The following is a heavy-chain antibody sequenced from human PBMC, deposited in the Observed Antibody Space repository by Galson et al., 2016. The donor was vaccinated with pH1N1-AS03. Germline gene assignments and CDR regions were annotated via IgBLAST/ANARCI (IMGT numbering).Heavy chain of an antibody. D-gene: IGHD2-2*01. CDR1: GFIFSNFG. J-gene: IGHJ4*02. Sequence: SLRLSCAASGFIFSNFGMNWVRQAPGKGPEWVSSIDSSGSHIYYAHSLKGRFTISRDNAKNSLFLKMNSLRADEDTAVYYCVTDWTFCSTVEYWGQGTLVTFSS. CDR2: IDSSGSHI. V-gene: IGHV3-21*01. CDR3: VTDWTFCSTVEY.